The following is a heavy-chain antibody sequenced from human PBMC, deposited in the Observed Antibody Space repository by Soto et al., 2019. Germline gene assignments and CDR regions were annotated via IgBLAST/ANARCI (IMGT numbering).Heavy chain of an antibody. Sequence: SETLSLTCAVSGGSISSGCYSWSWIRQPPGKGLEWIGYIYYSGSTYYNPSLKSRVTISVDTSKNQFSLKLSSVTAADTAVYYCASIVVVPAANPLHPYYGMDVWGQGTTVTVSS. CDR1: GGSISSGCYS. J-gene: IGHJ6*02. CDR3: ASIVVVPAANPLHPYYGMDV. D-gene: IGHD2-2*01. V-gene: IGHV4-30-2*03. CDR2: IYYSGST.